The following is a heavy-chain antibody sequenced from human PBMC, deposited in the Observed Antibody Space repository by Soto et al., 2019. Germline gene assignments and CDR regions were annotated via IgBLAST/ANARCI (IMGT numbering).Heavy chain of an antibody. D-gene: IGHD1-26*01. CDR1: GGSISSSSYY. V-gene: IGHV4-39*01. Sequence: SETLSLTCTVSGGSISSSSYYWGWIRQPPGKGLEWIGSIYYSGSTYYNPSLKSRVTISVDTSKNQFSLKLSSVTAADTAVYYCARQDRPSIVGATPYYFDYWGQGTLVTVSS. CDR2: IYYSGST. CDR3: ARQDRPSIVGATPYYFDY. J-gene: IGHJ4*02.